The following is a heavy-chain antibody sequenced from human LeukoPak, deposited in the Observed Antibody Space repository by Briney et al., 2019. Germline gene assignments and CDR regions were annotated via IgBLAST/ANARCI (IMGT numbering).Heavy chain of an antibody. Sequence: PGGSLRLSCAASGFTVSNSFMSWVRQAPGKGLEWVSVIYSGGSAYYVDSVKGRFTISRDNSKNTLYLQMNSLRAEDTAVYYCTRVYGSGSYYSHCWGQGTLVTVSS. CDR3: TRVYGSGSYYSHC. V-gene: IGHV3-53*01. CDR2: IYSGGSA. J-gene: IGHJ4*02. CDR1: GFTVSNSF. D-gene: IGHD3-10*01.